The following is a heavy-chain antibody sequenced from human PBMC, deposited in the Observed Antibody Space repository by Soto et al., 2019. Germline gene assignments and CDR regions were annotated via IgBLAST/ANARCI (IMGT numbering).Heavy chain of an antibody. CDR1: GGSIDSSSFY. J-gene: IGHJ6*02. CDR3: ATHGGNPKTLTLIGGMDV. CDR2: LFYSGRT. D-gene: IGHD2-8*01. V-gene: IGHV4-39*01. Sequence: SETLSLTCTVSGGSIDSSSFYWGWVRQPPGKGLEWIGSLFYSGRTHYNPSLKSRAAISVDAPRHQFSLRLSAVTAADTAVYFCATHGGNPKTLTLIGGMDVWGQGTTVTVSS.